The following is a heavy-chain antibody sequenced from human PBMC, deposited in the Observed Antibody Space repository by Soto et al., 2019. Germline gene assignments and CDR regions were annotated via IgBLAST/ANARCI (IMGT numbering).Heavy chain of an antibody. CDR3: ARAGGPRTNY. D-gene: IGHD3-16*01. J-gene: IGHJ4*02. CDR1: GGSISSYY. V-gene: IGHV4-59*12. Sequence: SETLSLTCTVSGGSISSYYWSWIRQPPGKGLEWIGYIYYSGSTNYNPSLKSRVTISVDTSKNQFSLKLSSVTAADTAVYYCARAGGPRTNYWGQGTLVTVSS. CDR2: IYYSGST.